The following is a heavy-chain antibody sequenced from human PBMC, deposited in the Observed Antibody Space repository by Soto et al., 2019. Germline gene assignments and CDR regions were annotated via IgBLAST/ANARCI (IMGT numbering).Heavy chain of an antibody. CDR1: GWSFSGYY. J-gene: IGHJ4*02. CDR3: GRVVVHDWVSTSYYTPDY. Sequence: SETLSLTCAVYGWSFSGYYWIWIRQPPEKGLEWIGQIHHSGSTNNNPSLKRRVSISVDPSKTEFSLNLPSVTSADTAVYSCGRVVVHDWVSTSYYTPDYGVQGTLVTVSS. D-gene: IGHD2-2*02. V-gene: IGHV4-34*01. CDR2: IHHSGST.